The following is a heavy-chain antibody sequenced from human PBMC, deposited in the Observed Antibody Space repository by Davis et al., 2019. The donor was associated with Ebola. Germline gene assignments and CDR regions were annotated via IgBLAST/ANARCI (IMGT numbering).Heavy chain of an antibody. CDR2: IYPGDSDT. V-gene: IGHV5-51*01. CDR3: ARVVGSPEAYYGMDV. D-gene: IGHD6-6*01. J-gene: IGHJ6*02. Sequence: GESLKISCKGSGYRFSSYWIAWVRQVPGEGLEWMGIIYPGDSDTRYSPSFQGQVTFSVDKSITTAYIQWSSLKASDTAMYYCARVVGSPEAYYGMDVWGQGTTVTVSS. CDR1: GYRFSSYW.